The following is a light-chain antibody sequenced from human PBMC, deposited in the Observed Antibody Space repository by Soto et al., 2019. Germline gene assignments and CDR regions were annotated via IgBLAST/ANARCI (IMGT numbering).Light chain of an antibody. CDR2: ENN. V-gene: IGLV1-40*01. Sequence: QSVLTQPPSVSDAPGQRVTISCTGSSSNIGAGYEAHWYQQVPGTAPKLHTYENNNRPSGVPDRFSGSKSGTSASLAITGLQAEDEAEYYCQSYDSSLSGYVFGTGTKLTVL. J-gene: IGLJ1*01. CDR3: QSYDSSLSGYV. CDR1: SSNIGAGYE.